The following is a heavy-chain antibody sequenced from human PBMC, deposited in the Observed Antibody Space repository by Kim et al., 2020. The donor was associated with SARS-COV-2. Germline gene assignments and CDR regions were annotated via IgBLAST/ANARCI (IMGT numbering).Heavy chain of an antibody. J-gene: IGHJ4*02. CDR3: AKRMRGYCSGGSCFPLGY. V-gene: IGHV3-23*01. Sequence: KGRFTISRDNSKNTLYLQMNSLRAEDTAVYYCAKRMRGYCSGGSCFPLGYWGQGTLVTVSS. D-gene: IGHD2-15*01.